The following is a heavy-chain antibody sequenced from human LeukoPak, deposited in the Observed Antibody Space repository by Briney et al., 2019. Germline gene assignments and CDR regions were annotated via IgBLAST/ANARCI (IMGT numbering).Heavy chain of an antibody. V-gene: IGHV4-59*01. D-gene: IGHD1-1*01. CDR3: ARGHWNDGEWFDP. Sequence: TSETLSLTCTVSGGSISSYYWSWIRQPPGKGLEWIGYIYYSGSTNYNPSLKSRVTISVDTSKNQFSLKLSSVTAADTAVYYCARGHWNDGEWFDPWGQGTLVTVSS. J-gene: IGHJ5*02. CDR2: IYYSGST. CDR1: GGSISSYY.